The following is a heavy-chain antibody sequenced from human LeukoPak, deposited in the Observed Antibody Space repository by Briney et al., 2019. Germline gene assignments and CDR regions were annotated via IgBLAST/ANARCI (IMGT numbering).Heavy chain of an antibody. CDR2: ISGSGTTI. D-gene: IGHD3-10*01. CDR1: GFTFSSYD. CDR3: ARGTQSPVSGYFDF. Sequence: GGSLRLSCAASGFTFSSYDINWVRQAPAKGLEWVSYISGSGTTIYYADSVKGRFTISRDNAKNSLYLQMNSLRAEDTAVYYCARGTQSPVSGYFDFWGQGTLVTVSS. V-gene: IGHV3-48*03. J-gene: IGHJ4*02.